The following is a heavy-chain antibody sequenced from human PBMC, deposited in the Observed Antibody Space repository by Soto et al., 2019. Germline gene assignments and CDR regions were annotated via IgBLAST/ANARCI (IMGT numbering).Heavy chain of an antibody. CDR3: ARDSGCSGGSCWGRF. V-gene: IGHV4-30-4*01. CDR2: IYYSGST. J-gene: IGHJ4*02. Sequence: QVQLQESGPGLVKPSQTLSLTCTVSGGSISSGDYYWSWIRQPPGKGLEWIGYIYYSGSTYYNPSLKSRFTISVDTSKNQFSLKLSSVTAADKAVYYCARDSGCSGGSCWGRFWGKGTLVTVSS. CDR1: GGSISSGDYY. D-gene: IGHD2-15*01.